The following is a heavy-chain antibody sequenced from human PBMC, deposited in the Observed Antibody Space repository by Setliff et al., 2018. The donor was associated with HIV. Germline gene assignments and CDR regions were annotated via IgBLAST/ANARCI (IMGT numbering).Heavy chain of an antibody. CDR1: GGSISSYY. CDR2: IDYSGST. D-gene: IGHD5-12*01. J-gene: IGHJ2*01. CDR3: ARERRGGYSGYDSHWYFDL. Sequence: SETLSLTCTVSGGSISSYYWNWIRRPPGKGLEWIGYIDYSGSTNYNTSLRSRVTISLDTSKNQFSLKLSSVTAADTAVYYCARERRGGYSGYDSHWYFDLWGRGTLVTVSS. V-gene: IGHV4-59*01.